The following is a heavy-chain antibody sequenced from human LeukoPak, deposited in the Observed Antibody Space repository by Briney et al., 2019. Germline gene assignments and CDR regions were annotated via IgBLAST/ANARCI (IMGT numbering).Heavy chain of an antibody. CDR2: IYPSGST. J-gene: IGHJ5*02. D-gene: IGHD5/OR15-5a*01. V-gene: IGHV4-4*09. Sequence: SETLSLTCTVSGGSISSYYWSWIRQPPGKGLEWIGYIYPSGSTNYNPSLKGRVTISVDTSKNQFSLKLSSVTAADTAVYFCARLSTSATSTAWFDPWGQGTLVTVSS. CDR3: ARLSTSATSTAWFDP. CDR1: GGSISSYY.